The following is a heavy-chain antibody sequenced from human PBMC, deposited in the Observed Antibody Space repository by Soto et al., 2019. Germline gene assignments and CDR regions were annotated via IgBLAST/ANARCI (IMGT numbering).Heavy chain of an antibody. CDR1: GFTFSSYW. J-gene: IGHJ6*02. D-gene: IGHD5-18*01. Sequence: PVGSLRLSGAASGFTFSSYWMSWVRQAPGKGLEWVANIKQDGSEKYYVDSVKGRFTISRDNAKNSLYLQMNSLRAEDTAVYYCARDSDGYSYGYSSWYYYYYYGMDVWGQGTTVTVSS. CDR3: ARDSDGYSYGYSSWYYYYYYGMDV. CDR2: IKQDGSEK. V-gene: IGHV3-7*03.